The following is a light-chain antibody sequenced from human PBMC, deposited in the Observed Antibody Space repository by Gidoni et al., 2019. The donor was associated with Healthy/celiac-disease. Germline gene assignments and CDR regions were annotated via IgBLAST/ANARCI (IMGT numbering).Light chain of an antibody. V-gene: IGKV1-5*03. CDR3: QQYNSYPFT. CDR2: KAS. Sequence: IQMTQSPSTLSASVGDRVTITCRASQIISNWLAWYQQKPGKAPKLLIDKASSLESGVPSRFSGSGSGTEFTLTISSLQPDDFATYYRQQYNSYPFTFGPGTKVDIK. J-gene: IGKJ3*01. CDR1: QIISNW.